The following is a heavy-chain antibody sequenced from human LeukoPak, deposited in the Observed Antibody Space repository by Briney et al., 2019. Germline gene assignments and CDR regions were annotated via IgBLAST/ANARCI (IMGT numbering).Heavy chain of an antibody. D-gene: IGHD2-21*01. CDR3: ARELNCGGDRVRAFGI. CDR1: GFTFSSYS. J-gene: IGHJ3*02. CDR2: ISSSSSYI. V-gene: IGHV3-21*01. Sequence: GGSLRLSCAASGFTFSSYSMNWVRQAPGKGLEWVSSISSSSSYIYYADSVKGRFTIPRDNAKNSLYLQMNSLRAEDTAVYYCARELNCGGDRVRAFGIWGQGTMVTVSS.